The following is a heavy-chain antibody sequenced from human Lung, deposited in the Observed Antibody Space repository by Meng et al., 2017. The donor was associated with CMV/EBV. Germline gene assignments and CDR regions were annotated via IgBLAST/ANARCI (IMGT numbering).Heavy chain of an antibody. J-gene: IGHJ5*01. CDR1: GGSISSGHW. D-gene: IGHD6-25*01. CDR2: VYHSGST. V-gene: IGHV4-4*02. Sequence: SETLSLTCALSGGSISSGHWWSWVRQPPLKGLEWIGEVYHSGSTNYDPSIKSRVTISLDKSKNHFSLKLTSVTAADTDVYYCARATIPAATMNWFDSWGQGALVTVSS. CDR3: ARATIPAATMNWFDS.